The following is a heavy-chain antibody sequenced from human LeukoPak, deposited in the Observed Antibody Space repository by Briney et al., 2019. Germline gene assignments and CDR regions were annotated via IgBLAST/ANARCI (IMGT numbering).Heavy chain of an antibody. Sequence: GGSLRLSCAASGFTFSSYSMNWVRQAPGKGLEWVSSISSSSSYICYADSVKGRFTISGDNAKNSLYLQMNSLRAEDTAVYYCARRDSSGYQDYWGQGTLVTVSS. CDR1: GFTFSSYS. V-gene: IGHV3-21*01. CDR2: ISSSSSYI. CDR3: ARRDSSGYQDY. D-gene: IGHD3-22*01. J-gene: IGHJ4*02.